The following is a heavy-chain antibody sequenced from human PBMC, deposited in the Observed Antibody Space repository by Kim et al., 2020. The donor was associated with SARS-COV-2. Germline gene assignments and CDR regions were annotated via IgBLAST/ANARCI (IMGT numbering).Heavy chain of an antibody. CDR3: ARTLVLSGYYGMDV. Sequence: YADSGKCRFTISRDNSKNTLYLQMNSLRSEDTAVYYCARTLVLSGYYGMDVWGQGTTVTVSS. D-gene: IGHD3-10*01. J-gene: IGHJ6*02. V-gene: IGHV3-33*01.